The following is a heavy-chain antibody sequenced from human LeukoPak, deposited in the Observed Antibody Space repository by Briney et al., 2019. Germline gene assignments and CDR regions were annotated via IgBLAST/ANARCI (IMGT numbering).Heavy chain of an antibody. CDR3: ARGASSRFEH. CDR1: GGSISSSSYY. V-gene: IGHV4-39*07. D-gene: IGHD6-13*01. J-gene: IGHJ4*02. Sequence: SETLSLTCTVSGGSISSSSYYWGWIRQPPGKGLEWIGSIYYSGSTYYNPSLKSRVTISEGTSKNQFSLKLSSVTAADTAVYYCARGASSRFEHWGQGTLVTVSS. CDR2: IYYSGST.